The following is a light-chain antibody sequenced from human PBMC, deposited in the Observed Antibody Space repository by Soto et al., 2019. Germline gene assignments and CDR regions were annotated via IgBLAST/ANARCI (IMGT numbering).Light chain of an antibody. V-gene: IGKV1-39*01. CDR1: QSISSY. J-gene: IGKJ1*01. CDR2: AAS. CDR3: QQYNSYPGT. Sequence: DIHMTQSPSSLSASVGDRVTITCRASQSISSYLNWYQQKPGKAPKLLIYAASSLQSGVPSRFSGSGSGTEFTLTISSLQTDDFATYYCQQYNSYPGTFGQGTKVDI.